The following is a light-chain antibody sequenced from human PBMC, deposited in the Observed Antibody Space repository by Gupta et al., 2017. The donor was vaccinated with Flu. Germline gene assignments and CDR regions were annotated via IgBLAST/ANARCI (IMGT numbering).Light chain of an antibody. Sequence: YALTQPPSVSVSPGQTASITCSGDKLGDKYACWYQQKPGQSPVLVIYQDSKRPSGIPERFSGSNSGNTATLTISGTQAMDEADYYCQAWDSSTAVFGGGTKLTVL. CDR1: KLGDKY. CDR3: QAWDSSTAV. V-gene: IGLV3-1*01. J-gene: IGLJ2*01. CDR2: QDS.